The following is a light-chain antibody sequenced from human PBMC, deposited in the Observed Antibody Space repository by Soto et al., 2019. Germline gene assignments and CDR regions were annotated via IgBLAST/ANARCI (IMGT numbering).Light chain of an antibody. CDR2: GAS. Sequence: EIVLTQSPGTLSLSPGDSATLSCRDSQSVSSSYLAWYQQKPGQVPRLFIYGASRRATGIPDRLSGSGSGTDLNLTISRLEPEDFAVYYCQQYGSSLWTFGQGTKVDIK. CDR3: QQYGSSLWT. CDR1: QSVSSSY. J-gene: IGKJ1*01. V-gene: IGKV3-20*01.